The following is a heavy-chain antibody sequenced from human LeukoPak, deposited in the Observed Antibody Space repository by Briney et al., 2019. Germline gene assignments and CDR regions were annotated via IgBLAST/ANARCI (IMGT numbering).Heavy chain of an antibody. V-gene: IGHV3-53*01. CDR2: FYSSGWGGTT. Sequence: GGSLRLSCAASGITVRSNYMSWVRGSPGKGLEGVSNFYSSGWGGTTFYADSVKGRFTISRDSSKNTLYLQMESLRAEDTAVYYCARWYCSNINCYYDFWGRGTLVTVSS. J-gene: IGHJ4*02. CDR1: GITVRSNY. D-gene: IGHD2-2*01. CDR3: ARWYCSNINCYYDF.